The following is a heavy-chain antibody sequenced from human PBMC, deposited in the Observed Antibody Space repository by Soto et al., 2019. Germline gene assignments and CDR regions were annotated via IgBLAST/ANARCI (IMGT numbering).Heavy chain of an antibody. Sequence: PGGSLRLSCAASGFSFSSYGMHWVRQTPGKGLEWVAGISYDGSNKYYVDSVKGRFTISRDNAENSLYLQMNSLRAEDTAVYYCARDYRADWGPGTLVTVSS. CDR1: GFSFSSYG. D-gene: IGHD1-26*01. CDR3: ARDYRAD. CDR2: ISYDGSNK. J-gene: IGHJ4*02. V-gene: IGHV3-30*03.